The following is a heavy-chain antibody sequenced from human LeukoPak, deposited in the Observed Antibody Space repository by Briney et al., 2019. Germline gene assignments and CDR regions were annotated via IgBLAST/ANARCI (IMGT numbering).Heavy chain of an antibody. Sequence: GGSLRLSCAASGFTFSSYAMHWVRQAPGKGLEWVAVISYDGSNKYYADSVKGRFTISRDNSKNTLYLQMNSLRAEDTAVYYCARDYCSGGSCYFDYWSQGTLVTVSS. CDR2: ISYDGSNK. D-gene: IGHD2-15*01. CDR3: ARDYCSGGSCYFDY. CDR1: GFTFSSYA. J-gene: IGHJ4*02. V-gene: IGHV3-30*04.